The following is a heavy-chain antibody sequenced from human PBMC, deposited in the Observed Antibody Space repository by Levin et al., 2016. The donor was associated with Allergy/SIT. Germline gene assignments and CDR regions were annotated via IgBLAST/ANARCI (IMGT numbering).Heavy chain of an antibody. D-gene: IGHD2-15*01. J-gene: IGHJ4*02. CDR1: GFTFSSYD. CDR3: ARIFCSGGSCYSIYDS. V-gene: IGHV3-13*01. CDR2: ISTADDT. Sequence: GESLKISCAASGFTFSSYDMHWVRQATGKGLEWVSAISTADDTYYAGSVKGRFTISRENAKNSLYLQMNSLRAGDTAVYYCARIFCSGGSCYSIYDSWGQGTLVTVSS.